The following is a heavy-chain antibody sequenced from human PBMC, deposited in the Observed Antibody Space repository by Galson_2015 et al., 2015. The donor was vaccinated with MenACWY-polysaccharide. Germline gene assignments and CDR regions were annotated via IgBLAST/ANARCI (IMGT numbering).Heavy chain of an antibody. CDR3: ARVGDPSGYYYYGMDV. D-gene: IGHD1-26*01. CDR2: ISAYNGNT. CDR1: GYTLTSYG. Sequence: SVKVSCKASGYTLTSYGISWVRQAPGQGLEWMGWISAYNGNTNYAQKLQGRVTMTTDTSTSTAYMELRSLRSEDTAVYYCARVGDPSGYYYYGMDVWGQGTTVTVSS. J-gene: IGHJ6*02. V-gene: IGHV1-18*01.